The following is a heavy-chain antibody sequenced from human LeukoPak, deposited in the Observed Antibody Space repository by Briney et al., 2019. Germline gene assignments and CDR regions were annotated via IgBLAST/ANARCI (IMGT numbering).Heavy chain of an antibody. J-gene: IGHJ6*03. CDR3: ARELWFGELFSGYYYMDV. Sequence: PSETLSLTCTVSGDSISSTNYYWGWIRQPPGKGLEWIGSIYYSGSTYYNPSLESRVTISVDTSKNQFSLKLSSVTAADTAVYYCARELWFGELFSGYYYMDVWGKGTTVTISS. CDR2: IYYSGST. D-gene: IGHD3-10*01. CDR1: GDSISSTNYY. V-gene: IGHV4-39*07.